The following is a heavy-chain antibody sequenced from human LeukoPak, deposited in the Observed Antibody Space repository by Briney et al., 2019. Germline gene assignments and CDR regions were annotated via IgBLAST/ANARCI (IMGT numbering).Heavy chain of an antibody. CDR3: ARTYDFGIGPPGDAFDN. D-gene: IGHD3-3*01. CDR1: GFTFSSYW. J-gene: IGHJ3*02. V-gene: IGHV3-48*04. Sequence: PGRSLRLSCAASGFTFSSYWMHWVRQAPGKGLEWVSYISGSGSTIYYVDSVKGRFTISRDNAKNSLYLQMNSLRAEDTAVYYCARTYDFGIGPPGDAFDNWGQGTLVTVFS. CDR2: ISGSGSTI.